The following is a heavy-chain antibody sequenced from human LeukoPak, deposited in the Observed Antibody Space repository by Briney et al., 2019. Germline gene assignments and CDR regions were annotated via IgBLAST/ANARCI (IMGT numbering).Heavy chain of an antibody. D-gene: IGHD6-19*01. CDR2: INHSGST. V-gene: IGHV4-34*01. Sequence: SETLSLTRAVYGGSFSGYYWSWIRQPPGKGLEWIGEINHSGSTNYNPSLKSRVTISVDTSKNQFSLKLSSVTAADTAVYYCARRQSASYYWGQGTLVTVSS. J-gene: IGHJ4*02. CDR3: ARRQSASYY. CDR1: GGSFSGYY.